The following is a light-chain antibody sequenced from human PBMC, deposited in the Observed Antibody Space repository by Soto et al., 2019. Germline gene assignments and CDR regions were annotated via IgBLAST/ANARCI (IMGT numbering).Light chain of an antibody. J-gene: IGKJ5*01. CDR3: QQRSKWPLT. V-gene: IGKV3-11*01. CDR1: QSVTSN. Sequence: EIVLTQSSATLSLSPGERATLSCRASQSVTSNALAWYQQTPGQAPRLLIYGVSSRATGIPDRFSGSGSGTEFTLTISSLEPEDFEVYYCQQRSKWPLTFGGGTRLEIK. CDR2: GVS.